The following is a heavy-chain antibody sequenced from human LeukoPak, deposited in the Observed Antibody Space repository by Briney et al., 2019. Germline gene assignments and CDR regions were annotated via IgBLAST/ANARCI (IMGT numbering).Heavy chain of an antibody. Sequence: AGGSLRLSCAASGFSFSSNYMSWVRQAPGKGLEWVSVLYSSGYTKYADSVKGRFSISRDNSENTLSLQMNSLRAEDTAVYYCAAKGNGYTGTYVFAHWGRGTLVTVSS. CDR1: GFSFSSNY. D-gene: IGHD5-12*01. CDR3: AAKGNGYTGTYVFAH. V-gene: IGHV3-66*01. CDR2: LYSSGYT. J-gene: IGHJ4*02.